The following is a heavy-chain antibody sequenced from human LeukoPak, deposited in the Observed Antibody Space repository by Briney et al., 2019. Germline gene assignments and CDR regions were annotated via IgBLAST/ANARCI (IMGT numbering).Heavy chain of an antibody. CDR3: ARGDDSGYYDYFDY. V-gene: IGHV3-53*01. Sequence: SLRXXXXAXXXTVDXDYLSWVRQXPGKGLEWVSTIYTGGNTYYAASVKGRFTISRDFSKNTVFLHMNSLRAEDTAMYYCARGDDSGYYDYFDYWGQGALVTVSS. CDR2: IYTGGNT. D-gene: IGHD3-22*01. CDR1: XXTVDXDY. J-gene: IGHJ4*02.